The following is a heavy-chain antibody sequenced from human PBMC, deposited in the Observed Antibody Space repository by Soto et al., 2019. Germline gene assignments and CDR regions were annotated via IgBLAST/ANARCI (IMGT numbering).Heavy chain of an antibody. Sequence: SETLSLTCAVYGGSFSGYYWSWIRQPPGKGLEWIGEINHSGSTNYNPSLKSRVTISVDTSKNQFSLKLSSVTAADTAVYYCARGGGQQLVRWWFDPWGQGTLVTVSS. D-gene: IGHD6-13*01. CDR1: GGSFSGYY. J-gene: IGHJ5*02. CDR3: ARGGGQQLVRWWFDP. CDR2: INHSGST. V-gene: IGHV4-34*01.